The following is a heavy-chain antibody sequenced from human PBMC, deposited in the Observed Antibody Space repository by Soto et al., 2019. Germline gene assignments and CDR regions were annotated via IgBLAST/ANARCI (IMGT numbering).Heavy chain of an antibody. V-gene: IGHV3-64D*08. Sequence: GGSLRLSCSASGFTFSSYAIHWVRQAPGKGLEYVSAISSNGGSTYYADSVKGRFTISRDNSKNTLYLQMSSLRAEDTAVYYCVKGLVGRGVRYNWFDPWGQGTLVTVSS. CDR3: VKGLVGRGVRYNWFDP. J-gene: IGHJ5*02. CDR2: ISSNGGST. D-gene: IGHD3-10*01. CDR1: GFTFSSYA.